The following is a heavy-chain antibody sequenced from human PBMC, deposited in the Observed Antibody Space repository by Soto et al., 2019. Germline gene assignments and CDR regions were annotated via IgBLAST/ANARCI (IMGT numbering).Heavy chain of an antibody. CDR1: GFTFSSYA. J-gene: IGHJ2*01. D-gene: IGHD2-15*01. CDR3: AKYCSGGSCNPNWYFDL. Sequence: EVQLLESGGGLVQPGGSLRLSCAASGFTFSSYAMSWVRQAPGKGLEWVSAISGSGGSTYYADSVKGRFTISRDNSKNTLYLKMTSWRAENTAVYNCAKYCSGGSCNPNWYFDLGGGGTLVPVSS. CDR2: ISGSGGST. V-gene: IGHV3-23*01.